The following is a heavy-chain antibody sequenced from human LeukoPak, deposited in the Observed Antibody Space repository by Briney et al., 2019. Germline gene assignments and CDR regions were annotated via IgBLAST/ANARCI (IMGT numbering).Heavy chain of an antibody. CDR1: GGSISSYY. CDR2: ISYSGST. D-gene: IGHD1-1*01. Sequence: PSETLSLTCTVSGGSISSYYWSWIRQPPGKGLEWIGYISYSGSTNFNPSLKSRVTISVDTTKNQYSLKLSSVTAADTAVYYCAREGSAGTNLNWFDPWGQGTLVTVSS. CDR3: AREGSAGTNLNWFDP. J-gene: IGHJ5*02. V-gene: IGHV4-59*01.